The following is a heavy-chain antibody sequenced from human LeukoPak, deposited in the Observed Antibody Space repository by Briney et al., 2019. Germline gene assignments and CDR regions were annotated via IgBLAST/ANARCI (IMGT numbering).Heavy chain of an antibody. CDR1: GGSFSGYY. CDR3: ARSRYYYYYYMDV. D-gene: IGHD6-13*01. J-gene: IGHJ6*03. V-gene: IGHV4-34*01. CDR2: INHSGST. Sequence: SETLSLTCAVYGGSFSGYYWSWIRQPPGKGLEWIGEINHSGSTNYNPSLKSRVTISVDTSKNQFSLKLSSVTAADTAVYYCARSRYYYYYYMDVWGKGTTVTVSS.